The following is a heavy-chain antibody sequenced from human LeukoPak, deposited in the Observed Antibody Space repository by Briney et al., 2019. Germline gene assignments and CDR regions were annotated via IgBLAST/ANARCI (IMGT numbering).Heavy chain of an antibody. J-gene: IGHJ4*02. V-gene: IGHV1-18*01. Sequence: GASVKVSCKASGYTFTSNGITWVRQAPGQGREWVGWISCNNGDTRYAQKFQGRVTVITDTSTSTAYMELRSLRSDDTAVYYCARDGGTAGYSSGSDYWGQGTLVTVSS. CDR3: ARDGGTAGYSSGSDY. D-gene: IGHD5-18*01. CDR2: ISCNNGDT. CDR1: GYTFTSNG.